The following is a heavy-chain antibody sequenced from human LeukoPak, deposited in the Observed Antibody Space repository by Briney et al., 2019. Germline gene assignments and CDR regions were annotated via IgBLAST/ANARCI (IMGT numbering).Heavy chain of an antibody. D-gene: IGHD3-22*01. CDR3: ARDSPDPITMIVKVQVPWAFDI. CDR2: IYYSGST. Sequence: SETLSLTCTVSGGSISSSSYYWGWIRQPPGKGLEWIGSIYYSGSTYYNPSLKSRVTISVDTSKNQFSLKLSSVTAADTAVYYCARDSPDPITMIVKVQVPWAFDIWGQGTMVTVSS. V-gene: IGHV4-39*07. CDR1: GGSISSSSYY. J-gene: IGHJ3*02.